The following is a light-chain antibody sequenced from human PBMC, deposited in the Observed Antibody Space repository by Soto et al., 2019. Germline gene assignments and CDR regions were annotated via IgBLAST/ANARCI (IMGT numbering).Light chain of an antibody. V-gene: IGKV3-15*01. Sequence: EIVMTQSPATLSVPPGERATLSCRASQRVSSNLAWYQQKPGQAPRLLIYGASTRATGIPARFSGSGSGTEFTLTISSLQSEDFAVYCCQPYTTWPPNTFGQGTRLEIK. CDR3: QPYTTWPPNT. CDR1: QRVSSN. J-gene: IGKJ5*01. CDR2: GAS.